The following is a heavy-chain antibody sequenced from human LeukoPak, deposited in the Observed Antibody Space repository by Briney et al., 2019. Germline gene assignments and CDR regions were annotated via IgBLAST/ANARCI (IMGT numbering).Heavy chain of an antibody. J-gene: IGHJ4*02. V-gene: IGHV3-7*01. D-gene: IGHD1-26*01. CDR3: ASGAGWESGY. Sequence: GGSLRLSCAVSGFTSSRNFMSWVRQTPEKGLEWVANIDQDGSEKNYVDSVKGRFTISRDNAKNSLFLQMNSLRAEDTAIYYCASGAGWESGYWGQGTLVTVSS. CDR1: GFTSSRNF. CDR2: IDQDGSEK.